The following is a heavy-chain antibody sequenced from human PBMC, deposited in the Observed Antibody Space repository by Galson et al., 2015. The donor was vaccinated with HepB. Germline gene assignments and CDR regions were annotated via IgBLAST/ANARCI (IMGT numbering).Heavy chain of an antibody. CDR1: GFTFSDYA. D-gene: IGHD6-13*01. V-gene: IGHV3-23*01. Sequence: SLRLSCAASGFTFSDYAMSWVRQAPGKGLEWVSAISDSGGHTYYPDSVKGRFTISRDNSRSTLYLQMNSLRAEDTAIYHCAKAKKEAAAGEFFNLWDQGTLVNVSS. J-gene: IGHJ1*01. CDR2: ISDSGGHT. CDR3: AKAKKEAAAGEFFNL.